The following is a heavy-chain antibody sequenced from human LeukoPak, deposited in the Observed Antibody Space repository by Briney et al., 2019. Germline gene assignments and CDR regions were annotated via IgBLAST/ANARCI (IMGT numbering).Heavy chain of an antibody. CDR1: GFTFSSYW. V-gene: IGHV3-7*01. CDR2: IKQDGSEK. Sequence: GGSLRLSCAASGFTFSSYWMSWVRQAPGKGLEWVANIKQDGSEKYYVDSVKGRFTISRDNAKNSLYLQMNSLRAEDTAVYYCARDLRYRDYDYVWGSYRYTIPGAFDIWGQGTMVTVSS. J-gene: IGHJ3*02. CDR3: ARDLRYRDYDYVWGSYRYTIPGAFDI. D-gene: IGHD3-16*02.